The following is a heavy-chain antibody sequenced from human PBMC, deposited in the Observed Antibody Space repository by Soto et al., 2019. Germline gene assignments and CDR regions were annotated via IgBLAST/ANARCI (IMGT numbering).Heavy chain of an antibody. V-gene: IGHV4-4*02. CDR1: GGSINNNFW. J-gene: IGHJ5*02. CDR2: IYQTGSI. CDR3: VRGNDNYDFWNNWSLDP. D-gene: IGHD3-3*01. Sequence: SETLSLTCAVSGGSINNNFWSWVRQPPGKGLEWIGEIYQTGSINYNPSLRSRATISVDKSKNQLSLKVDSVTAADTAFYYCVRGNDNYDFWNNWSLDPWGQGTLVTVSS.